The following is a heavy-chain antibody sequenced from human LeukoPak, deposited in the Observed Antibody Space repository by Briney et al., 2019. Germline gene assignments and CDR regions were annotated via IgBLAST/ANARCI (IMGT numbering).Heavy chain of an antibody. CDR3: ARRYYDMGGAFDI. V-gene: IGHV3-49*03. D-gene: IGHD3-22*01. J-gene: IGHJ3*02. Sequence: GGSLRLSCTASGFTFGDYAMSWFRQAPGKGLEWVSFIRSKAYGGTTEYAASVQGRFTISRDDSKSIAYLQMNSLRAEDTAVYYCARRYYDMGGAFDIWGQGTMVTVSS. CDR2: IRSKAYGGTT. CDR1: GFTFGDYA.